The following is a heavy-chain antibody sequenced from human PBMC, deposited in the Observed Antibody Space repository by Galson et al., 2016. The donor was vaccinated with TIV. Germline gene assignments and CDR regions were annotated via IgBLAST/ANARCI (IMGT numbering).Heavy chain of an antibody. Sequence: TLSLTCAVSGGSISSNNWWSWVRQAPGKGLEWIGEVSHSGSTNSNPSLKSRVLISIDKSKNHFSLKLGSVTAADTAVYYCAREIRSTHPRYYGMDVWGQGTTVTVSS. CDR2: VSHSGST. CDR1: GGSISSNNW. CDR3: AREIRSTHPRYYGMDV. J-gene: IGHJ6*02. V-gene: IGHV4-4*02. D-gene: IGHD2-2*01.